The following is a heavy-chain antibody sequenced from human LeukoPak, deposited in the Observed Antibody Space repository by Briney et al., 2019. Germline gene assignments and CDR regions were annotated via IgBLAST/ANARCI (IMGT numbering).Heavy chain of an antibody. D-gene: IGHD3-3*01. J-gene: IGHJ4*02. CDR1: GFTFSSYA. Sequence: GGSLRLSCAASGFTFSSYAMSWVRQAPGKGLEWVSAISGSGGSTYYADSVKGRFTISRDNSKNTLYLQMNSLRAEDTAVYYCAKTPRITIFGVTYFDYWGQGTLVTVSS. CDR3: AKTPRITIFGVTYFDY. CDR2: ISGSGGST. V-gene: IGHV3-23*01.